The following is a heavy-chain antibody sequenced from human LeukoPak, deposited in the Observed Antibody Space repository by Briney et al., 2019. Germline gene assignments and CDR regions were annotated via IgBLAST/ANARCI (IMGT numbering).Heavy chain of an antibody. V-gene: IGHV4-59*01. CDR2: IYYSGST. D-gene: IGHD6-13*01. CDR1: GGSLSSYY. Sequence: PSETLSLTCTVSGGSLSSYYWSWIRQPPGKGLEWIGYIYYSGSTNYNPSLKSRVTISVDTSKNQFSLKLSSVTAADTAVYYCARDFGQQLVLPDAFDIWGQGTMVTVSS. J-gene: IGHJ3*02. CDR3: ARDFGQQLVLPDAFDI.